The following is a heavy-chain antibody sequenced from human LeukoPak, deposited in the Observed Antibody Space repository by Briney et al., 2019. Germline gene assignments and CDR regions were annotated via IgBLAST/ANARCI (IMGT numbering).Heavy chain of an antibody. CDR3: ARDQAATNTQVRFCLD. V-gene: IGHV1-18*01. CDR1: GYTFTSYG. CDR2: ISAYNGNT. J-gene: IGHJ4*02. D-gene: IGHD3-9*01. Sequence: ASVKVSCKASGYTFTSYGVSWVRQAPGQGLEWMGWISAYNGNTNFAQKLQGRVTMTTDTSTSTAYMDLRSLRSDDTAVYYCARDQAATNTQVRFCLDWGQGTLVTVSS.